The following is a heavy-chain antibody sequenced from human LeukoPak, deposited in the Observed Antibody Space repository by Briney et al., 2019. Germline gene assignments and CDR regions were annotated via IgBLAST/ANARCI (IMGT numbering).Heavy chain of an antibody. CDR2: IYTSGST. Sequence: SETLSLTCTVSGGSISSYYWSWIRQPAGKGLEWIGRIYTSGSTNYNPSLKSRVTMSVDTSKNQFSLKLSSVTAADTAVYYCAREGSLGGRELLDREAFLWGQGTTVTVSS. J-gene: IGHJ6*02. V-gene: IGHV4-4*07. CDR3: AREGSLGGRELLDREAFL. D-gene: IGHD1-26*01. CDR1: GGSISSYY.